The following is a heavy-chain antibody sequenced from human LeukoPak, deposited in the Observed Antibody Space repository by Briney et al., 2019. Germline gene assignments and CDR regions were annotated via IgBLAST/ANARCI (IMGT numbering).Heavy chain of an antibody. CDR2: IYHDGST. V-gene: IGHV4-38-2*02. CDR3: VRDPPDY. J-gene: IGHJ4*02. Sequence: SETLSLTCAVSGYSISSGAYWGWIRQPPGEGLQWIGCIYHDGSTYYNPSLQSRVTISFDTSKNQFSLKLTSVSATDTAVYHCVRDPPDYWGQGTLVTVSS. CDR1: GYSISSGAY.